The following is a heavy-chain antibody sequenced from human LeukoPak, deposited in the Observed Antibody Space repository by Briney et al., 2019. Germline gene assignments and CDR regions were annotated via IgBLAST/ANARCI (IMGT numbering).Heavy chain of an antibody. CDR3: ARDPDRVDTAKVTGLTAEDY. D-gene: IGHD5-18*01. Sequence: GGSLRLSCAASGFTFSSYSMNWVRQAPGKGLEWVSYISSSSSTIYYADSVKGRFTISRDNAKKSLYLQMNSLRAEDTAVYYCARDPDRVDTAKVTGLTAEDYWGQGTLVTVSS. V-gene: IGHV3-48*01. CDR1: GFTFSSYS. J-gene: IGHJ4*02. CDR2: ISSSSSTI.